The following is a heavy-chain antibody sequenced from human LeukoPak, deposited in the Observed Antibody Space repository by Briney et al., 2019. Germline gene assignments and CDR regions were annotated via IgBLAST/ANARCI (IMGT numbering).Heavy chain of an antibody. D-gene: IGHD3-9*01. CDR1: GLPLSSYA. J-gene: IGHJ4*02. CDR3: AKEPHMMTGYYTDYFDY. CDR2: TSSSDAGT. Sequence: GGSLRPSCAASGLPLSSYAMSWVRQAPGKGLEWVSATSSSDAGTYYADSVRGRFTISRDNSKNTLYLQMSSLRLEDAAVYFCAKEPHMMTGYYTDYFDYWGQGTLVTVSS. V-gene: IGHV3-23*01.